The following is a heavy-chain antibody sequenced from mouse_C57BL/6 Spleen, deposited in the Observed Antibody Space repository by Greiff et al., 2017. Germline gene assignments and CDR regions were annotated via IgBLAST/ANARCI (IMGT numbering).Heavy chain of an antibody. CDR2: IWWGDDK. D-gene: IGHD1-2*01. J-gene: IGHJ1*03. CDR1: GFSLSTFGMG. V-gene: IGHV8-8*01. Sequence: QVTLKECGPGILQPSQTLSRTCSFSGFSLSTFGMGVGWIRQPSGKGLEWLAHIWWGDDKYYNRARKRRLTISKDTSKNQECLKIANVDTADTATYYCARPPSHSGGHWYFDVWGTGTTVTVSS. CDR3: ARPPSHSGGHWYFDV.